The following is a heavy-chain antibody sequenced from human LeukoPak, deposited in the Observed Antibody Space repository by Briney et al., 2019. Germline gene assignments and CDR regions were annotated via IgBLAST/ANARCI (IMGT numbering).Heavy chain of an antibody. V-gene: IGHV1-3*01. D-gene: IGHD2-15*01. J-gene: IGHJ4*02. Sequence: GASVKVSCKASGYTFTSYPMHWVRQAPGQRLEWMGWINAGNGDTKYSQKFQGRVSITRDTSAGTTYMELSSLKSEDTAAYYCAREGFYCSGDICYFDYWGQGTLVTVSS. CDR3: AREGFYCSGDICYFDY. CDR1: GYTFTSYP. CDR2: INAGNGDT.